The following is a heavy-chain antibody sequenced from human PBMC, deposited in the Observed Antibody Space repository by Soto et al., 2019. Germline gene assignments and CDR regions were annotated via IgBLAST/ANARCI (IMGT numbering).Heavy chain of an antibody. CDR1: GYTFTSYA. CDR3: ARVTEHARGVNFDY. D-gene: IGHD3-10*01. J-gene: IGHJ4*02. Sequence: ASVKVSCKASGYTFTSYAMHWVRQAPGQRLEWMGWINAGNGNTKYSQKFQGRVTITRDTSASTAYMELSSLRSEDTAVYYCARVTEHARGVNFDYWGQGTLVTVSS. CDR2: INAGNGNT. V-gene: IGHV1-3*01.